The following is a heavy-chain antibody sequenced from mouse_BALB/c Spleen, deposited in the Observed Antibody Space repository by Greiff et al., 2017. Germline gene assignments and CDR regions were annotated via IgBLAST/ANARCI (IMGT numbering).Heavy chain of an antibody. J-gene: IGHJ2*01. CDR3: ARGNYYGSSNFDY. CDR1: GFSLTGYG. D-gene: IGHD1-1*01. Sequence: VKVVESGPGLVAPSQSLSITCTVSGFSLTGYGVNWVRQPPGKGLEWLGMIWGDGSTDYNSALKSRLSISKDNSKSQVFLKMNSLQTDDTARYYCARGNYYGSSNFDYWGQGTTLTVSA. CDR2: IWGDGST. V-gene: IGHV2-6-7*01.